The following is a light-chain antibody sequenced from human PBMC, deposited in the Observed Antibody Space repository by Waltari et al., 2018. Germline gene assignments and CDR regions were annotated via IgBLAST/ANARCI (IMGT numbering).Light chain of an antibody. Sequence: SYELTQPPSVSVSPGQTARITCSGDALPKKYAYWYQQKSGQAPVLVIFEDSKRPSGIPERFAGSSSGRVANLTSSGAQVEDEADYYCYSTDSSGDHQVFGGGTKLTVL. V-gene: IGLV3-10*01. J-gene: IGLJ2*01. CDR1: ALPKKY. CDR2: EDS. CDR3: YSTDSSGDHQV.